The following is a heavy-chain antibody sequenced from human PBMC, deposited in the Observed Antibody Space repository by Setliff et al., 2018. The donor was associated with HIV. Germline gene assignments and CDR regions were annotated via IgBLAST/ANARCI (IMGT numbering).Heavy chain of an antibody. CDR3: ARDFGGYCSSMSCPGLFDP. CDR1: GGTFSNYG. V-gene: IGHV1-69*05. J-gene: IGHJ5*02. Sequence: SVKVSCKASGGTFSNYGMSWVRQAPGQGLEWMGGIIPISGTNYAQKFQGRVTITTDESTSTAYMELSGLRSEDTAVYYCARDFGGYCSSMSCPGLFDPWGQGTLFTVSS. D-gene: IGHD2-2*01. CDR2: IIPISGT.